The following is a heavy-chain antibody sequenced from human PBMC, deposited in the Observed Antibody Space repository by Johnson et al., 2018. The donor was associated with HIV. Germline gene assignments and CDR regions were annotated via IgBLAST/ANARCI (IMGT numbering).Heavy chain of an antibody. CDR3: AAFRDYYGSGLNAFDI. CDR2: IRYDGTNK. D-gene: IGHD3-10*01. Sequence: QVQLVESGGGVVQPGKSLRLSCAASGFTFSNYGMHWVRQAPGKGLEWVAVIRYDGTNKYYADSVKGRFTISRYNSKNTLYLQMNSLRAEDTAVYYCAAFRDYYGSGLNAFDIWGQGTMVTVSS. CDR1: GFTFSNYG. J-gene: IGHJ3*02. V-gene: IGHV3-33*01.